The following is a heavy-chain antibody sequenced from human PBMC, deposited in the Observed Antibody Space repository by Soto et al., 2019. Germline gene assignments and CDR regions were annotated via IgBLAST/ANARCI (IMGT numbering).Heavy chain of an antibody. CDR1: GGTFSSYA. CDR3: ARGREVGYSSSWPLDY. J-gene: IGHJ4*02. V-gene: IGHV1-69*13. CDR2: IIPIFGTA. D-gene: IGHD6-13*01. Sequence: GASVKVSCKASGGTFSSYAISWVRQAPGQGLEWMGGIIPIFGTANYAQKFQGRVTITADESTSTAYMELSSLRSEDTAVYYCARGREVGYSSSWPLDYWGQGTMVTVYS.